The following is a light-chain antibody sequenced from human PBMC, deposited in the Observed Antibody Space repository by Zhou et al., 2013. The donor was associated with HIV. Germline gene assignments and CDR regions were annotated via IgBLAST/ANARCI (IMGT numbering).Light chain of an antibody. CDR3: QQTYNYPRT. CDR1: QSISSY. Sequence: DIQMTQSPSSLSASVGDRVTITCRASQSISSYLNWYQQKPGKAPKLLIYAASSLQSGVPSRFSGSGSGTDFTLTISSLQPEDFATYYCQQTYNYPRTFGQGTKVEI. CDR2: AAS. V-gene: IGKV1-39*01. J-gene: IGKJ1*01.